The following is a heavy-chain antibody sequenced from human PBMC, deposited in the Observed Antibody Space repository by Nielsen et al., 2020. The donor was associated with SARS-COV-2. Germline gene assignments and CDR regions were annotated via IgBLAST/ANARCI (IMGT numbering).Heavy chain of an antibody. J-gene: IGHJ6*03. CDR2: INWNGGST. CDR3: ARSAQYCPYYSHCYMDV. D-gene: IGHD2/OR15-2a*01. Sequence: GESLKISCAGSGFTFDGFGMSWVRQVPGKGLEWVSGINWNGGSTGYGDSVRGRFTISRDNAKNALYLQMNSLGAEDTAMYHCARSAQYCPYYSHCYMDVWGKGTAVTVSS. V-gene: IGHV3-20*01. CDR1: GFTFDGFG.